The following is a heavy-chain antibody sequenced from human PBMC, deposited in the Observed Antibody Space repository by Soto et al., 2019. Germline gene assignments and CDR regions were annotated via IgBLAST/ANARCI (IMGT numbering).Heavy chain of an antibody. CDR1: GGSITSDNYY. Sequence: SETLSLTCTVSGGSITSDNYYWVWIRQPPGKGLEWIGSVYYTGNTYYNSSLKSRVTISVDTSKNRFSLKLRSVTAADTAVYYCASLQVATTLQVWYFDYWGQGTLVTVSS. CDR3: ASLQVATTLQVWYFDY. D-gene: IGHD1-26*01. V-gene: IGHV4-39*01. J-gene: IGHJ4*02. CDR2: VYYTGNT.